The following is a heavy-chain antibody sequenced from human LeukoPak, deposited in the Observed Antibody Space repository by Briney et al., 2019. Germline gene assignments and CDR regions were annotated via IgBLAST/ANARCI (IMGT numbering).Heavy chain of an antibody. CDR2: LSAYNGNA. Sequence: ASGNVSFKASGYTFTSYGISLVRLAPGQGLEWMGGLSAYNGNANNSQKVPGRGTMTTDTATTTPYMYLKSLRSDDTAVHHCARGGWRNWYLDLWRRGSVVTVSS. D-gene: IGHD6-19*01. V-gene: IGHV1-18*01. CDR1: GYTFTSYG. J-gene: IGHJ2*01. CDR3: ARGGWRNWYLDL.